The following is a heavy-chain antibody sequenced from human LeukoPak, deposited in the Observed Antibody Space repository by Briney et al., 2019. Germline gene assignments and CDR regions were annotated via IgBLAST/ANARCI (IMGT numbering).Heavy chain of an antibody. Sequence: PGGSLRLSGAASGFTFSDYYMSLIRQAPGKGLEWVSYISSSGSTIYYADSVKGRFTISRDNAKNSLYLQMNSLRAEDTAVYYCARDPSYGGNRGDYSDYWGQGTLVTVSS. V-gene: IGHV3-11*04. CDR3: ARDPSYGGNRGDYSDY. D-gene: IGHD4-23*01. J-gene: IGHJ4*02. CDR2: ISSSGSTI. CDR1: GFTFSDYY.